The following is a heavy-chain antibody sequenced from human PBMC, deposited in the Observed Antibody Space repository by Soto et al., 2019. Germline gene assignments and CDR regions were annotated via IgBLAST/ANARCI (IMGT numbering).Heavy chain of an antibody. V-gene: IGHV4-59*08. J-gene: IGHJ4*02. CDR2: LYYTGST. Sequence: PSETLSLTCTVSGGSISNYYWSWIRQPPGKGLEWIGYLYYTGSTNYNPSLKSRVTISVDTSKNQFSLTLSSVTAADTAVYYCARHLGLSGGNDYWGQGTLVTVSS. CDR1: GGSISNYY. CDR3: ARHLGLSGGNDY. D-gene: IGHD2-15*01.